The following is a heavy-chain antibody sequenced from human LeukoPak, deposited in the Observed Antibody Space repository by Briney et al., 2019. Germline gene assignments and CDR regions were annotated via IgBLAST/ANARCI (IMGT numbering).Heavy chain of an antibody. CDR2: ISGSAGST. D-gene: IGHD3-10*01. CDR3: AKTAGSTLLPYDY. CDR1: GFTFSSYA. V-gene: IGHV3-23*01. Sequence: PGGSLGLSCAASGFTFSSYAMNWVRQAPGKGLEWVSAISGSAGSTYYADSVKGRFTISRDNSKNTLYLQMNSLRAEDTAAFYCAKTAGSTLLPYDYWGQGTLVTVSS. J-gene: IGHJ4*02.